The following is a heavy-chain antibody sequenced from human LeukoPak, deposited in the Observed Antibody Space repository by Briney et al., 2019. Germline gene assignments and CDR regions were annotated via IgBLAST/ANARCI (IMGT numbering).Heavy chain of an antibody. Sequence: PGGSLRLSCAASGFTFSSYDMHWVRQATGKGLEWVSAISVAGDTYYLDSVKGRFTISRENAKNSLYLQMNSLRAGDTAVYYCVALGDRIYWGQGTLVTVSS. CDR2: ISVAGDT. V-gene: IGHV3-13*01. J-gene: IGHJ4*02. D-gene: IGHD2-21*02. CDR3: VALGDRIY. CDR1: GFTFSSYD.